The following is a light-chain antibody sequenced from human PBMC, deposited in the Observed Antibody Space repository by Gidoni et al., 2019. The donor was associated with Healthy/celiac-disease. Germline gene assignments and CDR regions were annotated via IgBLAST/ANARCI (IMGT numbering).Light chain of an antibody. J-gene: IGKJ5*01. CDR3: QQYNNWPPVT. V-gene: IGKV3-15*01. CDR1: QSVSSN. Sequence: EIVLTQSPATLSVSPGERATLSCRASQSVSSNLAWYQQKLGQAPRLLIYGASTRATGIPARFSGSGSGTEFTLTISSLQSEDFAVYYCQQYNNWPPVTFGQXTRLEIK. CDR2: GAS.